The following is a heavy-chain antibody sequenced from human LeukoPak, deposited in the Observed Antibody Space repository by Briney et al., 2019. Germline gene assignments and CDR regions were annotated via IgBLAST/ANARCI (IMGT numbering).Heavy chain of an antibody. CDR3: AREPPNSSSSGEDFDY. V-gene: IGHV1-2*02. Sequence: ASVKVSCKASGYTFTGYYMHWVRQAPGQGLEWMGWINPNSGGINYAQKFQGRVTMTRDTSISTAYMELSRLRSDDTAVYYCAREPPNSSSSGEDFDYWGQGTLVTVSS. J-gene: IGHJ4*02. CDR2: INPNSGGI. CDR1: GYTFTGYY. D-gene: IGHD6-6*01.